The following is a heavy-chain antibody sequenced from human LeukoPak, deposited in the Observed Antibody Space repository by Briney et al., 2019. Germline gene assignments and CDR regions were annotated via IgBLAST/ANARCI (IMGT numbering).Heavy chain of an antibody. CDR3: ARDKSSYDSSGYYFDY. D-gene: IGHD3-22*01. J-gene: IGHJ4*02. Sequence: GTSVKVSCKASGYTFTGYYMHWVRKAPGQGLEGMGLINPNSGGTNYAQKSQGRVTMTRDTSISTAYIELSRLRSHDTAVYYCARDKSSYDSSGYYFDYWGQGTLVTVSS. CDR2: INPNSGGT. V-gene: IGHV1-2*02. CDR1: GYTFTGYY.